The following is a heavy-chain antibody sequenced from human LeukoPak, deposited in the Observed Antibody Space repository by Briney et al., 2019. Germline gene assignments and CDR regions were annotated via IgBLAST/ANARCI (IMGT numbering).Heavy chain of an antibody. D-gene: IGHD3-9*01. V-gene: IGHV1-18*01. CDR1: GYTFTSYG. J-gene: IGHJ4*02. CDR3: ARGPNYDILTGYRKTDYFDY. Sequence: ASVKVSCKASGYTFTSYGISWVRQAPGQGLEWMGWISAYNGNTNYAQKLQGRVTMTTDTSTSTAYMELGSLRSDDTAVYYCARGPNYDILTGYRKTDYFDYWGQGTLVTVSS. CDR2: ISAYNGNT.